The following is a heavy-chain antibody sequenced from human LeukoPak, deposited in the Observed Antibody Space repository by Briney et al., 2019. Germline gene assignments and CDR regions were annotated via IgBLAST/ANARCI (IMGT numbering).Heavy chain of an antibody. CDR3: ARPGNWWFDP. J-gene: IGHJ5*02. D-gene: IGHD3-10*01. Sequence: ASVKVSCKAFGYIFSAYYMHWVRQAPGQGPEWMGWMNVYSGDATYAQKFQGRVTMTRDTSISTAYMELSSLTSDDTAVYYCARPGNWWFDPWGQGTLVTVSS. CDR2: MNVYSGDA. CDR1: GYIFSAYY. V-gene: IGHV1-2*02.